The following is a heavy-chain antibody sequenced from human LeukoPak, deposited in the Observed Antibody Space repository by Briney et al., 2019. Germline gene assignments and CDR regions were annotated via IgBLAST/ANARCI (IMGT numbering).Heavy chain of an antibody. D-gene: IGHD1-26*01. J-gene: IGHJ4*02. CDR1: GFTFGDYA. Sequence: GGSLRLSCTAFGFTFGDYAMSWVRQAPGKGLEWVGFIRSKAYGGTTEYAASVRGRFTISRDDSKSIAYLQMNSLKTEDTAVYYCTRVWDGSYFDYWGQGTLVTVSS. V-gene: IGHV3-49*04. CDR3: TRVWDGSYFDY. CDR2: IRSKAYGGTT.